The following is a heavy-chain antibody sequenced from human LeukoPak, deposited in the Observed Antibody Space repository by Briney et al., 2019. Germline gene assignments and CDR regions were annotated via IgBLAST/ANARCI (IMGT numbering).Heavy chain of an antibody. D-gene: IGHD4-11*01. Sequence: PGGSLRLSCAASGFTFNNYNMNWIRQAPGKGLEWISYISSDSGTRYYADSVKGRFTISRDNAKNSVYLQMNSLGADDTAVYYCATYSILNAREFRYWGQGTLVTVTS. V-gene: IGHV3-48*04. CDR3: ATYSILNAREFRY. CDR2: ISSDSGTR. CDR1: GFTFNNYN. J-gene: IGHJ1*01.